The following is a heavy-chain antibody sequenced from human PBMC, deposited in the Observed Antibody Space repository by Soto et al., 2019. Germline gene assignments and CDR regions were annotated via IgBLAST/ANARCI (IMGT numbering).Heavy chain of an antibody. CDR1: ADSFSSYG. CDR3: XXXXXDGWVEPGVXXXXXXT. V-gene: IGHV1-69*01. CDR2: IIPIFGTT. Sequence: QVQLVQSGAEVKEPGSAVKVSCKAPADSFSSYGISWVRQAPGQGLEWMGGIIPIFGTTNYAEEFQGRVTXXXXXSTNTAXXXXXXXXXEDTAXXXXXXXXXDGWVEPGVXXXXXXTWGR. J-gene: IGHJ2*01. D-gene: IGHD6-19*01.